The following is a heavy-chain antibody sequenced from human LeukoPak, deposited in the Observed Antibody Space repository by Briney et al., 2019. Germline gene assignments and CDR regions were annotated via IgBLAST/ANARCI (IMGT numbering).Heavy chain of an antibody. Sequence: SETLSLTCTVSGGSISSYYWSWIRQPAGKGLEWIGRIYTSGSTNYNPSLKSRVTISVDKSKNQFSLKLSSVTAADTAVYYCARLLGSSSDNWFDPWGQGTPVTVSS. D-gene: IGHD6-13*01. CDR1: GGSISSYY. J-gene: IGHJ5*02. V-gene: IGHV4-4*07. CDR2: IYTSGST. CDR3: ARLLGSSSDNWFDP.